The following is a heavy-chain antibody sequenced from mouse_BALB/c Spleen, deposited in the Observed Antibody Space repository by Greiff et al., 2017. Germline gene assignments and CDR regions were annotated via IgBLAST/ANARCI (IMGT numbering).Heavy chain of an antibody. V-gene: IGHV14-3*02. CDR3: ASNNYGSSYVSAMDY. Sequence: VQLQQSGAELVKPGASVKLSCTASGFNIKDTYMHWVKQRPEQGLEWIGRIDPANGNTKYDPKFQGKASITADTSSNTAYLQLSSLTSEDTAVYYCASNNYGSSYVSAMDYWGQGTSVTVSS. J-gene: IGHJ4*01. CDR1: GFNIKDTY. D-gene: IGHD1-1*01. CDR2: IDPANGNT.